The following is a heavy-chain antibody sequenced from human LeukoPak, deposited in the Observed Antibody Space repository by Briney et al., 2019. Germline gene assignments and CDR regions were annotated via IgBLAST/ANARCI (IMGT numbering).Heavy chain of an antibody. CDR2: IKQDGSEK. CDR3: AKDLPYYYDSSGYYYDY. D-gene: IGHD3-22*01. Sequence: GGSLRLSCAASGVTFSSYWMSWVRQAPGKGLEWVANIKQDGSEKYYVDSVKGRFTISRDNAKNSLYLQMNSLRGEDTAVYYCAKDLPYYYDSSGYYYDYWGQGTLVTVSS. J-gene: IGHJ4*02. CDR1: GVTFSSYW. V-gene: IGHV3-7*01.